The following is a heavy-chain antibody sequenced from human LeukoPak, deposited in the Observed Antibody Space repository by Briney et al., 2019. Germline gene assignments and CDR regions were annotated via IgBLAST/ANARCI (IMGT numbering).Heavy chain of an antibody. CDR3: ARAPSRYCSGGSCYSGY. V-gene: IGHV1-8*01. J-gene: IGHJ4*02. CDR2: MNPNSGNT. D-gene: IGHD2-15*01. Sequence: GASVKVSCKASGYTFTSYDINWVRQATGQGLEWMGWMNPNSGNTGYAQKFQGRVTMTRNTSISTAYMELSSLRSEDTAVYYCARAPSRYCSGGSCYSGYWGQGTLVTVSS. CDR1: GYTFTSYD.